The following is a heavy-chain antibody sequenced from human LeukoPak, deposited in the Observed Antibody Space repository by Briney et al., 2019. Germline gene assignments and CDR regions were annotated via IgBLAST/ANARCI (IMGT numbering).Heavy chain of an antibody. CDR2: ISTYNGNT. Sequence: ASVKVSCKASGYTFTSYGISWGRQAPGQGLEWMGWISTYNGNTNYAQKLQGRSTITTDTFTSTAYMELRSLRSDDTDLYYCARGVESLGELSLWPLVAFDIWAQGTMVSVSS. D-gene: IGHD3-16*02. V-gene: IGHV1-18*01. J-gene: IGHJ3*02. CDR3: ARGVESLGELSLWPLVAFDI. CDR1: GYTFTSYG.